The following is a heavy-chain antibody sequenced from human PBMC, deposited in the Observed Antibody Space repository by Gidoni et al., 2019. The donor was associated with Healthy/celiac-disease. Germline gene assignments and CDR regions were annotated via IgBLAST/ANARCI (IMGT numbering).Heavy chain of an antibody. Sequence: EVQLVESGGGLVKPGGSLRLSCAASGFTFSNAWMSWVRQAPGKGLEWVGRIKSKTDGGTTDYAAPVKGRFTISRDESKNTLYLQMNSLKTEDTAVYYCTTDPVGFLEWLLQDIKFDYWGQGTLVTVSS. J-gene: IGHJ4*02. D-gene: IGHD3-3*01. CDR1: GFTFSNAW. CDR2: IKSKTDGGTT. CDR3: TTDPVGFLEWLLQDIKFDY. V-gene: IGHV3-15*01.